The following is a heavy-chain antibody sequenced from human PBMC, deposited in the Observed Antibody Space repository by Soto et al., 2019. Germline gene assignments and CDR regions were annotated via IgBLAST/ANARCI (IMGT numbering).Heavy chain of an antibody. CDR2: ISYDGSNK. D-gene: IGHD3-9*01. V-gene: IGHV3-30-3*01. J-gene: IGHJ4*02. CDR3: ARESDYDILTGSYDY. CDR1: GFTFSSYA. Sequence: GGSLRLSCAASGFTFSSYAMHWVRQAPGKGLEWVAVISYDGSNKYYADSVKGRFTISRDNSKNTLYLQMNSLRAEDTAVYYCARESDYDILTGSYDYWRQGTLVTVSS.